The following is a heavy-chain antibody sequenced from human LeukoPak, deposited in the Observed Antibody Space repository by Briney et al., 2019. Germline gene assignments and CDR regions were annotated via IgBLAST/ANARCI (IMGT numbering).Heavy chain of an antibody. CDR1: GGSFSSDGYY. J-gene: IGHJ4*02. CDR3: ARGGGDWGFHQSDY. Sequence: SETLSLTCTASGGSFSSDGYYWSWIGQPAGQGLEWIGRIYTSGSTNYNPSLKSRVTISVDTSKNQFSLKLSSVTAADTAVYYCARGGGDWGFHQSDYWGQGTLVTVSS. CDR2: IYTSGST. V-gene: IGHV4-61*02. D-gene: IGHD2-21*01.